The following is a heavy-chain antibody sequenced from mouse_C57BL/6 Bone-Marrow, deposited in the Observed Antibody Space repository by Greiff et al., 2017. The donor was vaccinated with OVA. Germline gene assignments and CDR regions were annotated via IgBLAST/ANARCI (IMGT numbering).Heavy chain of an antibody. Sequence: QVQLKQPGAELVKPGASVKLSCKASGYTFTSYWMHWVKQRPGQGLEWIGMIHPNSGSTNYNEKFKSKATLTVDKSSSTAYMQLSSLTSEDSAVYYCASPYSNYFDYWGQGTTLTVSS. CDR3: ASPYSNYFDY. CDR2: IHPNSGST. D-gene: IGHD2-10*01. CDR1: GYTFTSYW. J-gene: IGHJ2*01. V-gene: IGHV1-64*01.